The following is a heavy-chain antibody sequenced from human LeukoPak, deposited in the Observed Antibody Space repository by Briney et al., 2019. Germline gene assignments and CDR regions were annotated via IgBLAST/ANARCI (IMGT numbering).Heavy chain of an antibody. CDR3: ARAGRIAVAGS. D-gene: IGHD6-19*01. Sequence: SETLSLTCAVYGGSFSGYYWSWIRQPPGKGLEWIGEINHSGSTNYSPSLKSRVTISVDTSKNQFSLKLSSVTAADTAVYYCARAGRIAVAGSWGQGTLVTVSS. CDR1: GGSFSGYY. V-gene: IGHV4-34*01. CDR2: INHSGST. J-gene: IGHJ4*02.